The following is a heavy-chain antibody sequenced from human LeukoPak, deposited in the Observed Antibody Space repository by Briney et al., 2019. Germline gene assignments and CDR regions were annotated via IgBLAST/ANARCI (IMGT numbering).Heavy chain of an antibody. Sequence: RASVKVSCKASGGTFSSYAISWVRQAPGQGLERMGGIIPIFGTANYAQKFQGRVTITTDESTSTAYMELSSLRSEDTAVYYCARGAGDTAMATPFDYWGQGTLVTVSS. CDR2: IIPIFGTA. V-gene: IGHV1-69*05. CDR1: GGTFSSYA. D-gene: IGHD5-18*01. CDR3: ARGAGDTAMATPFDY. J-gene: IGHJ4*02.